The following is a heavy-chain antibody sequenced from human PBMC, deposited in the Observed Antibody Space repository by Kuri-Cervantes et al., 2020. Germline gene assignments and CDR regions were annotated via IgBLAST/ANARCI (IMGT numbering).Heavy chain of an antibody. CDR1: GFTFSSYS. V-gene: IGHV3-48*04. CDR3: ARGSGYSVY. J-gene: IGHJ4*02. Sequence: GGSLRLSCAASGFTFSSYSMNWVRQAPGKGLEWVSYISSSSSTIYYADSVKGRFTISRDNAKNSLYLQMNSLRAEDTAVYYCARGSGYSVYWGQGTLVTVSS. D-gene: IGHD5-12*01. CDR2: ISSSSSTI.